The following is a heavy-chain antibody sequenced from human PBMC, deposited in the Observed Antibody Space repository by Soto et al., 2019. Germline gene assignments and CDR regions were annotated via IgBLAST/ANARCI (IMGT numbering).Heavy chain of an antibody. V-gene: IGHV4-30-4*01. CDR2: IYHSGST. CDR3: ARDPIFYYASSGYGGSYFDY. J-gene: IGHJ4*02. Sequence: SETLSLTCAVSGASVTSDDYYWSWIRQPPGKGLEWIGYIYHSGSTYYNPSLKSRVSISIDTSQNQSSLKLTSLTAADTAVYYCARDPIFYYASSGYGGSYFDYWGQGSRVTVSS. D-gene: IGHD3-22*01. CDR1: GASVTSDDYY.